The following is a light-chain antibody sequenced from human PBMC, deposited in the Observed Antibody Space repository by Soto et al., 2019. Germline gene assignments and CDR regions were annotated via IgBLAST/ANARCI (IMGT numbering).Light chain of an antibody. V-gene: IGKV3-15*01. Sequence: EIVMTQSPSTLSVSPGERATLSCRASQSVSSNLAWYQQKPGQAPRLLIYGASTRATGIPARFSGSGSGTEFTLTISSLQSEDFAVYYCQQYNIWPLARTFGQGTKVEIK. CDR3: QQYNIWPLART. CDR1: QSVSSN. CDR2: GAS. J-gene: IGKJ1*01.